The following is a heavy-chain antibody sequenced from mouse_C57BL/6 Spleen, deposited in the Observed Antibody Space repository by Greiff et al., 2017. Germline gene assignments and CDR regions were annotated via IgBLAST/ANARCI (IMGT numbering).Heavy chain of an antibody. CDR3: ASNDYFAY. CDR1: GYTFTSYW. V-gene: IGHV1-59*01. J-gene: IGHJ3*01. D-gene: IGHD2-4*01. CDR2: IDPSDSYT. Sequence: QVQLQQPGAELVRPGTSVKLSCKASGYTFTSYWMHWVKQRPGQGLEWIGVIDPSDSYTNYNQKFKGKATLTVDTSSSTAYMQLSSLTSEDSAVYYSASNDYFAYWGQGTLVTVSA.